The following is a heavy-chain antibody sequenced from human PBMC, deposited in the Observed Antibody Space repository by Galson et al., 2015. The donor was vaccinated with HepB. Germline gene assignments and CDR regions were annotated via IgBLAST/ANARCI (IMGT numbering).Heavy chain of an antibody. Sequence: SLRLSCAASGFTFSSYWMSWVRQAPGKGLEWVANIKQDGSEKYYVDSVKGRFTISRDDAKNSLYLQMNSLRAEDTAVYHCARVGGVYGTTGTTPAVCAFDIWGQGTMVTVSS. CDR3: ARVGGVYGTTGTTPAVCAFDI. CDR1: GFTFSSYW. CDR2: IKQDGSEK. V-gene: IGHV3-7*01. D-gene: IGHD1-1*01. J-gene: IGHJ3*02.